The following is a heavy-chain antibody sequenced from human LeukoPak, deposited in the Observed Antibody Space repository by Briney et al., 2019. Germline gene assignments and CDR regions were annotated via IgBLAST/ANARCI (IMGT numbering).Heavy chain of an antibody. D-gene: IGHD3-9*01. Sequence: PGESLKISCKGSGYSFTSYWIGWVRQMPGKGLEWMGIIYPGDSDTRYSPSFQGQVTISADKSISTAYLQWSSLKASDTAMYYCARQSEVLRYFDWLLRGTDPFDYWGQGTLVTVSS. CDR3: ARQSEVLRYFDWLLRGTDPFDY. CDR1: GYSFTSYW. J-gene: IGHJ4*02. CDR2: IYPGDSDT. V-gene: IGHV5-51*01.